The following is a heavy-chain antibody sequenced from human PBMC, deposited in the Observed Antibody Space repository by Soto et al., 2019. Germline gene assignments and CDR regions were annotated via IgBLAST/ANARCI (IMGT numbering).Heavy chain of an antibody. V-gene: IGHV4-39*01. CDR3: ARLARFDLYFDY. J-gene: IGHJ4*02. D-gene: IGHD3-3*01. Sequence: AETLSLTCTVSGDSITNSGYFWAWIRQPPGKGLEWIGSIYYSGTTYSHPSLNSRVTVSVDTSKNQFSLKLFSLTAADTAVYYCARLARFDLYFDYWGQGTLVTVSS. CDR2: IYYSGTT. CDR1: GDSITNSGYF.